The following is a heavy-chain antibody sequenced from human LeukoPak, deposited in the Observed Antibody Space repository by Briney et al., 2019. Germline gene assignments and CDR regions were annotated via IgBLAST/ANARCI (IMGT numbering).Heavy chain of an antibody. D-gene: IGHD2-2*01. J-gene: IGHJ2*01. V-gene: IGHV4-30-4*01. Sequence: PSQTLSLTCTVSGGSISSGDYYWSWIRQPPGKGLEWIGYIYYSGSTYYNPSLKSRVTISVDTSKNQFSLKLSSVTAADTAVYYCATYRTSFIYWYFDLWGRGTLVTVSS. CDR2: IYYSGST. CDR1: GGSISSGDYY. CDR3: ATYRTSFIYWYFDL.